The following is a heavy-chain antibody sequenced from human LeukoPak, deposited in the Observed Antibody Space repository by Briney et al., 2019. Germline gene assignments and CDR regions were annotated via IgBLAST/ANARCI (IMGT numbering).Heavy chain of an antibody. D-gene: IGHD3-3*01. J-gene: IGHJ5*02. V-gene: IGHV4-34*01. Sequence: SETLSLTCAVYSGSFSGYYWNWIRQPPGKGLEWIGEINHSGSTNYNPSLKSRVTISLDTSKNQFSLNLSSVTAADTAVYYCARYFGRLDPWGQGTLVTVSS. CDR2: INHSGST. CDR1: SGSFSGYY. CDR3: ARYFGRLDP.